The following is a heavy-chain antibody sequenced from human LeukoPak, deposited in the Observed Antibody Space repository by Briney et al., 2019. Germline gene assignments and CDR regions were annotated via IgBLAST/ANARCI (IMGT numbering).Heavy chain of an antibody. J-gene: IGHJ4*02. D-gene: IGHD3-9*01. CDR2: ISWNSGSI. V-gene: IGHV3-9*01. CDR3: AKDGDDILTGLADY. CDR1: GFTFDDYA. Sequence: PGGSLRLSCAASGFTFDDYAMHWVRQAPGKGLEGVSGISWNSGSIGYADSVKGRFTISRDNAKNSLYLQMNSLRAEDTALYYCAKDGDDILTGLADYWGQGTLVTVSS.